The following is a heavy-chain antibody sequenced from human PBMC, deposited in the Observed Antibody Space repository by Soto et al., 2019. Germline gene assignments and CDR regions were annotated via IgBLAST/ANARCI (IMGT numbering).Heavy chain of an antibody. CDR1: VFTFSSYG. CDR2: ISYDGSNE. V-gene: IGHV3-30*03. Sequence: GGSLRLSCAVSVFTFSSYGMHWVRQAPGKGLEWVAHISYDGSNEHYVDSVKGRFTISRDNSKNTLYLQMNSLRAEDTAVYYCARADSGYAHGYYYYGMDVWGQGTTVTVSS. J-gene: IGHJ6*02. CDR3: ARADSGYAHGYYYYGMDV. D-gene: IGHD5-12*01.